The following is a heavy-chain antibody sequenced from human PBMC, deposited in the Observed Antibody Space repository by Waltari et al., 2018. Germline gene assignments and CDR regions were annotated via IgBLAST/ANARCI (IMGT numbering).Heavy chain of an antibody. J-gene: IGHJ6*02. D-gene: IGHD4-17*01. Sequence: QVQLVESGGGVVQPGGSLRLSCAASGFTFSSYGMHLVRQAPGPGLEWVAFIRYDGSNKYYADSVKGRFTISRDNSKNTLYLQMNSLRAEDTAVYYCAKDMKTDYGDYYYYGMDVWGQGTTVTVSS. CDR2: IRYDGSNK. V-gene: IGHV3-30*02. CDR1: GFTFSSYG. CDR3: AKDMKTDYGDYYYYGMDV.